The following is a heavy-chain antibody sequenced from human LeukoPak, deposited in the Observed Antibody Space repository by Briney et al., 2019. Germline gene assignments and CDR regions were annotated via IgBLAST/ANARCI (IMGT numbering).Heavy chain of an antibody. Sequence: PGRSLRLSCAASGFTFDDYAMHWVRQAPGKGLEWVSGISWNSSYINYADSVKGRFTISRDNAKNSLYLQMNSLRAEDTALYYCAKDAAYYDSSGYRDYYFDYWGQGTLVTVSS. D-gene: IGHD3-22*01. CDR2: ISWNSSYI. CDR3: AKDAAYYDSSGYRDYYFDY. CDR1: GFTFDDYA. V-gene: IGHV3-9*01. J-gene: IGHJ4*02.